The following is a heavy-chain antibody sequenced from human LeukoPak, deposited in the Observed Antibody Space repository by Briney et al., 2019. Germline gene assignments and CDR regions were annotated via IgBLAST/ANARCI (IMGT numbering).Heavy chain of an antibody. Sequence: GGSLRLSCAASGFTFSSCGMHWVRQAPGKGLEWVAVIWYDGSNKYYADSVKGRFTISRDNSKNTLYLQMNSLRAEDTAVYYCARGRGYSYGSLPSDAFDIWGQGTMVTVSS. CDR2: IWYDGSNK. D-gene: IGHD5-18*01. J-gene: IGHJ3*02. V-gene: IGHV3-33*01. CDR1: GFTFSSCG. CDR3: ARGRGYSYGSLPSDAFDI.